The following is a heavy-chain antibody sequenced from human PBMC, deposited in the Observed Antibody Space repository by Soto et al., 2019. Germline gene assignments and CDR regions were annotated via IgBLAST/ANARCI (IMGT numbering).Heavy chain of an antibody. Sequence: PSAPLARTFTFSGCSISSSSYYWGWIRQPPGKGLEWIGSIYYSGSTYYNPSLKSRVTISVDTSKNQFSLKLSSVTAADTAVYYCARHTPAISISDHWGQG. V-gene: IGHV4-39*01. CDR2: IYYSGST. J-gene: IGHJ1*01. D-gene: IGHD2-15*01. CDR1: GCSISSSSYY. CDR3: ARHTPAISISDH.